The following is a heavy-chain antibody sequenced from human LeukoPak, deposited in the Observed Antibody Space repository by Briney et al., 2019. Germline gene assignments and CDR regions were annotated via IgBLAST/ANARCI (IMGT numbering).Heavy chain of an antibody. Sequence: GRSLRLSCAASGFTFSSYAMHWVRQAPGKGLEWVAVISYDGSNKYYADSVKGRFTISRDNSKNTLYLQMNSLRAEDTAVYYCARARRGYSPHFDYWAGGTLVTVSS. CDR1: GFTFSSYA. CDR2: ISYDGSNK. D-gene: IGHD3-3*01. CDR3: ARARRGYSPHFDY. V-gene: IGHV3-30-3*01. J-gene: IGHJ4*02.